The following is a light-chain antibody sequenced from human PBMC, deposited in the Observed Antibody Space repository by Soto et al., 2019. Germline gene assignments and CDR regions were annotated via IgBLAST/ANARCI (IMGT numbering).Light chain of an antibody. CDR2: GAS. CDR1: QSISSN. Sequence: EIEMTQSPATLSVSPAERATLSCRASQSISSNLAWYQQKPGQAPRLLIYGASTRATGIPARFSGSGSGTEFTLTISSLQSEDFAVYYCQQYNNWPPLTFGGGTKVQIK. J-gene: IGKJ4*01. CDR3: QQYNNWPPLT. V-gene: IGKV3-15*01.